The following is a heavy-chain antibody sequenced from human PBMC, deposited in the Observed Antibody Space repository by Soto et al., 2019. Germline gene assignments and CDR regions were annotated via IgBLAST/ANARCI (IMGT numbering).Heavy chain of an antibody. J-gene: IGHJ3*02. Sequence: GGSLRLSCAASGFNFRTYWMHWVRQVPGRGLEWVSGISGSGGRTYYADSVKGRFTISRDNSKNTLYLQMNSLRAEDTAVYYCAKGVDYYDSSGYYYNPGAFDIWGQGTMVTVSS. D-gene: IGHD3-22*01. CDR1: GFNFRTYW. CDR3: AKGVDYYDSSGYYYNPGAFDI. V-gene: IGHV3-23*01. CDR2: ISGSGGRT.